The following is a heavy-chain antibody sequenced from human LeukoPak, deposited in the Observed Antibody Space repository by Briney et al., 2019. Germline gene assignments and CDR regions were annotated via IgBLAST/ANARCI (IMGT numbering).Heavy chain of an antibody. V-gene: IGHV4-34*01. Sequence: SETLSLTCAVYGGSFSGYYWSWIRQPPGKGLEWIGEINHSGSTNYNPSLKSRVTISVDTSKNQFSLKLSSVTAADTAVYYCARGYWVVPAALDYWGRGTLVTVSS. CDR1: GGSFSGYY. J-gene: IGHJ4*02. CDR3: ARGYWVVPAALDY. D-gene: IGHD2-2*01. CDR2: INHSGST.